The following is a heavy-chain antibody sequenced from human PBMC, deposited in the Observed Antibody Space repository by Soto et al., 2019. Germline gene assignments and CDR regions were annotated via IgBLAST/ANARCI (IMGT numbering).Heavy chain of an antibody. V-gene: IGHV4-39*01. D-gene: IGHD3-22*01. Sequence: QFQLQESGPGLVKPSETLSPTCTVSGCPISSNKYLLGWVRQPPGKGAGWIGCNHHSGRPSDNPSLRSRVTISVDTSKNQFSLKLSSVTAADTAVYFCARHAGYSSGRRWFDPWGQGTLVTVSS. CDR2: NHHSGRP. J-gene: IGHJ5*02. CDR1: GCPISSNKYL. CDR3: ARHAGYSSGRRWFDP.